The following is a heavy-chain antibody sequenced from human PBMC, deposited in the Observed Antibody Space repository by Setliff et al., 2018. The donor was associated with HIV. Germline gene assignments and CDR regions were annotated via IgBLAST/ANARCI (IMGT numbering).Heavy chain of an antibody. CDR1: GGSISSNNYF. D-gene: IGHD2-15*01. CDR2: IYYSGST. V-gene: IGHV4-39*01. CDR3: ARVVDADYLDY. Sequence: SETLSLTCTVSGGSISSNNYFWGWIRQPPEKGLEWIGSIYYSGSTYYKPSLKSRVTISVDTSKNQFSLKLNSVTAADTAMYYCARVVDADYLDYWGQGTPVTVSS. J-gene: IGHJ4*02.